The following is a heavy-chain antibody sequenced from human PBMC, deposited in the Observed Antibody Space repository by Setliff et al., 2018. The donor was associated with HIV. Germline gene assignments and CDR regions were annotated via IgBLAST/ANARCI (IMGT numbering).Heavy chain of an antibody. J-gene: IGHJ5*02. Sequence: SVKVSCKDSGGNFRFYAFSWVRQAPGQGLEWMGGIIPMFVTANYAQKFQDRVTITADESTSTAYMELSSLRFEDTAVYYCARAKETRQARPANCFDPWGQGTLVTVSS. D-gene: IGHD6-6*01. CDR1: GGNFRFYA. CDR3: ARAKETRQARPANCFDP. CDR2: IIPMFVTA. V-gene: IGHV1-69*13.